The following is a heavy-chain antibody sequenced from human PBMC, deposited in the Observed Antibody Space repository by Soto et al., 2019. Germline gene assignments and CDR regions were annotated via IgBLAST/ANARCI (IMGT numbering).Heavy chain of an antibody. CDR1: GYAFTGYY. J-gene: IGHJ6*02. V-gene: IGHV1-2*04. CDR3: ARDGKTYYGMDV. Sequence: ASVKVSFKASGYAFTGYYMHLVRQAPGQGLEWMGWINPTSGGTNYAQKFQGWVTMTRDTSISTAYMELSRLRSDDTTVYYCARDGKTYYGMDVWGQGTPVTVSS. CDR2: INPTSGGT.